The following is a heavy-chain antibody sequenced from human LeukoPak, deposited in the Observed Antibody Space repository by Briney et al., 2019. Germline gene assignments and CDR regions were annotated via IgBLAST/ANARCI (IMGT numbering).Heavy chain of an antibody. Sequence: PGTSLRLSCAASAFSFSSYAMHWVRQAPGKGLEWVAVISYDESKEYYADSVKGRFTISRDNSKNTLYLQMNSLRTEDTAVYYCARVRGYYYGTLDYWGQGTLVTVSS. D-gene: IGHD5-18*01. V-gene: IGHV3-30-3*01. CDR2: ISYDESKE. J-gene: IGHJ4*02. CDR3: ARVRGYYYGTLDY. CDR1: AFSFSSYA.